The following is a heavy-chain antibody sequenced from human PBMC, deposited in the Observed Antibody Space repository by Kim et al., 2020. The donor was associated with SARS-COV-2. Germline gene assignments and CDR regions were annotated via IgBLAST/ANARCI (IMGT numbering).Heavy chain of an antibody. D-gene: IGHD1-26*01. V-gene: IGHV4-4*07. CDR3: ARDAPASSFYDF. Sequence: KYNPTLKRRVTTSVATSKNQFSLQLTSVTAADPAVYYGARDAPASSFYDFWGQGTLVTVSS. J-gene: IGHJ4*02.